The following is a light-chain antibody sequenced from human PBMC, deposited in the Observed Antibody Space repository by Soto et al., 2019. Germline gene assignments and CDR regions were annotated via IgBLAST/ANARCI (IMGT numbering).Light chain of an antibody. Sequence: EVVLTQSPATLSVSPGERATLSCRASQSVGSDLAWYQQKPGQAPRLFIYDTSRRATGSPARFSGSGSGTDFTLTISSLQSEDFAVYYCQQYNGWPRTFGQGTKVEVK. CDR3: QQYNGWPRT. CDR1: QSVGSD. J-gene: IGKJ1*01. CDR2: DTS. V-gene: IGKV3-15*01.